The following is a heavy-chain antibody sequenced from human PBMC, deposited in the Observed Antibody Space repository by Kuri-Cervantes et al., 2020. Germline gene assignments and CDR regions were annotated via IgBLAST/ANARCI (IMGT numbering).Heavy chain of an antibody. CDR3: ARDKAHLVRCSSTSCYTRGYYYYYYGMDV. Sequence: GGSLRLSCVGSGFTFSNYAMTWVRQAPGKGLEWVSYISSSSSTIYYADSVKGRFTISRDNAKNSLYLQMNSLRDEDTAVYYCARDKAHLVRCSSTSCYTRGYYYYYYGMDVWGQGTTVTVSS. D-gene: IGHD2-2*02. V-gene: IGHV3-48*02. CDR2: ISSSSSTI. CDR1: GFTFSNYA. J-gene: IGHJ6*02.